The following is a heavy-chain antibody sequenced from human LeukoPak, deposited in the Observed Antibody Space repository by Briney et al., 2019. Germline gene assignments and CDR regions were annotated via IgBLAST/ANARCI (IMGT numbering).Heavy chain of an antibody. J-gene: IGHJ6*02. CDR3: ARDLSGYSSSWAPRDYYYGMDV. Sequence: PGGSLRLSCAASGFTFSSYAMHWVRQAPGKGLEWVAVISYDGSNKYYADSVKGRFTISRDNSKNTLYLQMNSLRAEDTAVYYCARDLSGYSSSWAPRDYYYGMDVWGQGTTVTVSS. CDR1: GFTFSSYA. V-gene: IGHV3-30-3*01. D-gene: IGHD6-13*01. CDR2: ISYDGSNK.